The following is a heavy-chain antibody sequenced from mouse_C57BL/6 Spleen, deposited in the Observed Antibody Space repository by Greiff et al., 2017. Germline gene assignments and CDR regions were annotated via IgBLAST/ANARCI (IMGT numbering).Heavy chain of an antibody. J-gene: IGHJ4*01. V-gene: IGHV1-55*01. CDR1: GYTFTSYW. CDR2: IYPGSGST. Sequence: VQLQQPGAELVKPGASVKMSCEASGYTFTSYWITWVKQRPGQGLEWIGDIYPGSGSTNYNEKFKSKATLTVDTSSSTAYMQLSSLTSEDSAVYYCARGDGSSEYYAMDYWGQGTSVTVSS. CDR3: ARGDGSSEYYAMDY. D-gene: IGHD1-1*01.